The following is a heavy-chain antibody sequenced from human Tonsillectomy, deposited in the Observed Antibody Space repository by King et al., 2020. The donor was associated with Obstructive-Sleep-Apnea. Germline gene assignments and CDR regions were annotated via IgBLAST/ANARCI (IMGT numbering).Heavy chain of an antibody. D-gene: IGHD3-10*01. CDR2: ISYDGSNK. Sequence: VQLVESGGGVVQPGRSLRLSCAASGFTFSSYAMHWVRQAPGKGLEWVAVISYDGSNKYYADSVKGRFTISRDNSKNTLYLQMNSLRAEDTAVYYCARDRVTMVRGVIIPHNWFDPWGQGTLVTVSS. J-gene: IGHJ5*02. CDR3: ARDRVTMVRGVIIPHNWFDP. V-gene: IGHV3-30-3*01. CDR1: GFTFSSYA.